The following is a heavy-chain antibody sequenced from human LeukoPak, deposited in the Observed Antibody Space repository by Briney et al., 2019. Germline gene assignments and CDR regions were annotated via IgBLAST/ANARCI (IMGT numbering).Heavy chain of an antibody. CDR2: ISAYNGNT. Sequence: GASVKVSCKASGDTFTSYGISWVRQAPGQGLEWMGWISAYNGNTNYAQKLQGRVTMTTDTSTSTAYMELRSLRSDDTAVYYCARDLRGYSGYGWGSYFDYWGQGTPVTVSS. V-gene: IGHV1-18*01. CDR1: GDTFTSYG. D-gene: IGHD5-12*01. CDR3: ARDLRGYSGYGWGSYFDY. J-gene: IGHJ4*02.